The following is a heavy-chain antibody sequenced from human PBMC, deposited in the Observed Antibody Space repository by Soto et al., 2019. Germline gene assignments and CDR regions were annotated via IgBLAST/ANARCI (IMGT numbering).Heavy chain of an antibody. CDR3: ARALRPNYYYYGMDV. D-gene: IGHD4-17*01. CDR2: ISGSGGST. J-gene: IGHJ6*02. V-gene: IGHV3-23*01. CDR1: GFTFSSYA. Sequence: GGSLRLSCAASGFTFSSYAMSWVRQAPGKGLEWVSAISGSGGSTYYADYVKGRFTISRDNSKNTLYLQMNSLRAEDTAVYYCARALRPNYYYYGMDVWGQGTTVTVSS.